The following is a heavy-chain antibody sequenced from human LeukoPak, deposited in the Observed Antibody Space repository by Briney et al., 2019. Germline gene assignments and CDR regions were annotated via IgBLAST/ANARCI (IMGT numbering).Heavy chain of an antibody. CDR1: GGDSISSSSSY. CDR3: ARRDIVVVPAARFRYYCYMDV. Sequence: SETLSLTCTVSGGDSISSSSSYWGWIRQPPGKGLEWIGNIYYSGSTYYNPSLKSRVTISVDTSKNQFSLKLSSVTAADTAVYYCARRDIVVVPAARFRYYCYMDVWGKGTTVTVSS. D-gene: IGHD2-2*01. V-gene: IGHV4-39*07. J-gene: IGHJ6*03. CDR2: IYYSGST.